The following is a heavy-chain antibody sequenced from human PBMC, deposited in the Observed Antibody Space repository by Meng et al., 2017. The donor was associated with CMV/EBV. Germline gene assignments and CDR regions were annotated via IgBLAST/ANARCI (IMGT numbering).Heavy chain of an antibody. V-gene: IGHV3-48*03. J-gene: IGHJ4*02. CDR1: GFTFSSYE. CDR3: ARDGPVLRFLEWLSPFDY. Sequence: GGSLRLSCAASGFTFSSYEMNWVRQAPGKGLEWVSYISSSGSTIYYADSVKGRFTISRDNAKNSLYLQMNSLRAEDTAVYYCARDGPVLRFLEWLSPFDYWGQGTLVTVSS. D-gene: IGHD3-3*01. CDR2: ISSSGSTI.